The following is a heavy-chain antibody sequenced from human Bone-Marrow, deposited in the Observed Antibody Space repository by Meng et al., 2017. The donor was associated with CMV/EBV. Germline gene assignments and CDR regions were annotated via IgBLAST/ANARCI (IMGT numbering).Heavy chain of an antibody. J-gene: IGHJ6*02. CDR2: INPNSGGT. Sequence: ASVKVSCKAYGYTFTAYYMHWVRQAPGQGLEWMGWINPNSGGTKYAQKFQGRVTVTRDTSISTAYMELRRLRSDDMAVYYCARDFLYAENGMDVWGQGTTVTDSS. D-gene: IGHD2-8*01. V-gene: IGHV1-2*02. CDR3: ARDFLYAENGMDV. CDR1: GYTFTAYY.